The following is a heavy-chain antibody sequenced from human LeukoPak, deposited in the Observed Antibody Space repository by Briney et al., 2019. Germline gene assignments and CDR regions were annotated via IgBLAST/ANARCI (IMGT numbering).Heavy chain of an antibody. J-gene: IGHJ4*02. D-gene: IGHD3-10*01. Sequence: PSETLSLTCAVYGGSFSGYYWSWIRQPPGKGLEWIGEINHSGSTNYNPSLKSRVTISVNTSKNQFSLKLSSVTAADTAVYYCASQFRIVRGVISYWGQGTLVTVSS. CDR2: INHSGST. CDR3: ASQFRIVRGVISY. V-gene: IGHV4-34*01. CDR1: GGSFSGYY.